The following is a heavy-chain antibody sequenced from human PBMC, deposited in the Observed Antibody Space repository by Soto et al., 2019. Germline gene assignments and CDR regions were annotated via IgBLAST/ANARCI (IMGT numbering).Heavy chain of an antibody. CDR3: ARGSPQDDSSGYPVSYYFDY. Sequence: QVQLVESGGGVVQPGRSLRLSCAASGFTFSSYGMHWVRQAPGKGLEWVAVIWYDGSNKYYADSVKGRFTISRDNSKNTLYLQMNSLRAEDTAVYDCARGSPQDDSSGYPVSYYFDYWGQGTLVTVSS. D-gene: IGHD3-22*01. CDR2: IWYDGSNK. V-gene: IGHV3-33*01. CDR1: GFTFSSYG. J-gene: IGHJ4*02.